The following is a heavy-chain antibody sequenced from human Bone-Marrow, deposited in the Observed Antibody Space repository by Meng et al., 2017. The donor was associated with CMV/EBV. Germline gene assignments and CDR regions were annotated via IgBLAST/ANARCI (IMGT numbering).Heavy chain of an antibody. CDR1: GYTFTSYG. CDR2: ISAYNGNT. J-gene: IGHJ4*02. V-gene: IGHV1-18*01. D-gene: IGHD6-19*01. Sequence: QVQLLQSGAEVKKPGASVKVSCKASGYTFTSYGISWVRQAPGQGLEWMGWISAYNGNTNYAQKLQGRVTMTTDTSTSTAYMELRSLRSDDTAVYYCARDLRGYSSGWYSDYWGQGTLVTVSS. CDR3: ARDLRGYSSGWYSDY.